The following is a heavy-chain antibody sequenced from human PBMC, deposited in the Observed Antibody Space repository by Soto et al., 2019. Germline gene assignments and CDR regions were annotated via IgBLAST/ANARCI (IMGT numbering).Heavy chain of an antibody. CDR2: ISAYNGNT. V-gene: IGHV1-18*01. CDR3: ARQEDDYIWGRYRYPVFDY. CDR1: GYTFTSYG. J-gene: IGHJ4*02. Sequence: ASVKVSCKASGYTFTSYGISWVRQAPGQGLEWMGWISAYNGNTNYAQKLQGRVTMTTDTSTSTAYMELRSLRSDDTAVYYCARQEDDYIWGRYRYPVFDYWGQGTLVTVSS. D-gene: IGHD3-16*02.